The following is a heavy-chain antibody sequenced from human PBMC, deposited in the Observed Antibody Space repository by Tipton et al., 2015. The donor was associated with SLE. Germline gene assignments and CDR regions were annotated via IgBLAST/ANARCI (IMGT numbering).Heavy chain of an antibody. Sequence: RSLRLSCAASGFTFDDYAMLWVRQAPGKGLEWVSGLSWNSGSIGYADFVKGRFTISRDNAKNSLYLQMNSLRAEDTALYYCTKDIGALPGFGMDFWGPGTTVTVSS. J-gene: IGHJ6*02. CDR3: TKDIGALPGFGMDF. V-gene: IGHV3-9*01. CDR1: GFTFDDYA. CDR2: LSWNSGSI. D-gene: IGHD3-16*01.